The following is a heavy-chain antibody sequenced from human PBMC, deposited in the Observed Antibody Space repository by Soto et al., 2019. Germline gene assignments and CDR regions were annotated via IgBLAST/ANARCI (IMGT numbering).Heavy chain of an antibody. CDR3: AYPPAAGTYSAY. D-gene: IGHD6-13*01. CDR2: ISGSGGST. CDR1: GFTFSSYA. J-gene: IGHJ4*02. V-gene: IGHV3-23*01. Sequence: EVQLLESGGGLVQPGGSLRLSCAASGFTFSSYAMSWVRQAPGKGLEWVSAISGSGGSTYYADSVKGRFTISRDNSKNTLYLQMNSLRAEDTAVYYCAYPPAAGTYSAYWGQGTLVTVSS.